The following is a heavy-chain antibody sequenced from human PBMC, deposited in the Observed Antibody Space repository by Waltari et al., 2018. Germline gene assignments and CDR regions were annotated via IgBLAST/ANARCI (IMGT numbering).Heavy chain of an antibody. D-gene: IGHD6-13*01. J-gene: IGHJ6*02. Sequence: VKVSCKASGYTFTSYGISWVRQAPGQGLEWMGWISAYNGNTNYAQKLQGRVTMTTDTSTSTAYMELRSLRSDDTAVYYCARDYPYSSSWYYYGMDVWGQGTTVTVSS. CDR2: ISAYNGNT. V-gene: IGHV1-18*01. CDR3: ARDYPYSSSWYYYGMDV. CDR1: GYTFTSYG.